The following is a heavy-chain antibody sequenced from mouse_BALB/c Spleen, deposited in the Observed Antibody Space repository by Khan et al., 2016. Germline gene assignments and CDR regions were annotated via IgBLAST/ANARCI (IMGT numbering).Heavy chain of an antibody. CDR3: APYYNGSRFDY. CDR2: INTYTGEP. Sequence: QIQLVQSGPELKKPGETVKISCTASGYTFTNYGMNWVKQAPGKGLKWMGWINTYTGEPTYADDFKGRFAFSLETSASTAYLQINNLKNEDTATYFCAPYYNGSRFDYWGQGTTLTVSS. D-gene: IGHD1-1*01. V-gene: IGHV9-3-1*01. CDR1: GYTFTNYG. J-gene: IGHJ2*01.